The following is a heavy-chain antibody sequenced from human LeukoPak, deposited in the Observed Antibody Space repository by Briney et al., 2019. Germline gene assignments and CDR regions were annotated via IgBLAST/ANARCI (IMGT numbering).Heavy chain of an antibody. V-gene: IGHV3-23*01. Sequence: GESLRLSCAASGFTFSSYAMSWVRQAPGKGLEWVSAISGSGGSTYYADSVKGRFTISRDNSKNTLYLQMNSLRAEDTAVYYCAKLSLTDYYGSGSIPYWGQGTLVTVSS. J-gene: IGHJ4*02. CDR3: AKLSLTDYYGSGSIPY. CDR2: ISGSGGST. D-gene: IGHD3-10*01. CDR1: GFTFSSYA.